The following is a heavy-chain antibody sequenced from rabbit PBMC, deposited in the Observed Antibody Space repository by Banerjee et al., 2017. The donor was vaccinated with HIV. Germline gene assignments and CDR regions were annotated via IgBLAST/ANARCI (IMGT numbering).Heavy chain of an antibody. V-gene: IGHV1S45*01. Sequence: QEQLKESGGGLVQPGGSLKLSCKASGFDLSSSYYMCWVRQAPGKGLEWIGCIYTSSGSTWYASRVNGRFTVSKTSSTTVTLQMTSLTAADTATYFCARDDLYYAGYGGYGDNNFWGPGTLVTVS. CDR1: GFDLSSSYY. J-gene: IGHJ4*01. CDR2: IYTSSGST. CDR3: ARDDLYYAGYGGYGDNNF. D-gene: IGHD7-1*01.